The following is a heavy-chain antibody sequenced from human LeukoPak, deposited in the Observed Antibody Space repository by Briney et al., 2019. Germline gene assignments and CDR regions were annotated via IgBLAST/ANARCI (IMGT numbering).Heavy chain of an antibody. CDR1: GGTFSSYA. Sequence: SVKVSCKTSGGTFSSYAISWVRQAPGQGLEWMGRIIPIFGTANYAQKFQGRVTITTDESTSTAYMELSSLRSEDTAVYYCAREPEYYFDYWGQGTLVTVSS. CDR2: IIPIFGTA. V-gene: IGHV1-69*05. J-gene: IGHJ4*02. CDR3: AREPEYYFDY.